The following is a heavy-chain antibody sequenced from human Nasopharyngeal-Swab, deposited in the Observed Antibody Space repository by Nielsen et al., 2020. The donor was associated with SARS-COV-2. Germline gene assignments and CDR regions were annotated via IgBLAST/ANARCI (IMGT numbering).Heavy chain of an antibody. Sequence: GESLKISCQGSGYSFTSYWIVWVRQIPGKGLEWMWIIYPGDSDTRYSPSFPGHVNISDDKSLSTAYLQWSSLKASDTAMYYWARQALCYSLYYFDYWGQGTLVTVSS. V-gene: IGHV5-51*01. D-gene: IGHD3-10*01. J-gene: IGHJ4*02. CDR2: IYPGDSDT. CDR1: GYSFTSYW. CDR3: ARQALCYSLYYFDY.